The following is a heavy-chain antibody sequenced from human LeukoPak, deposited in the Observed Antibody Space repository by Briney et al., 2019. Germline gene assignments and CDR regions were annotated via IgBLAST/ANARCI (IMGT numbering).Heavy chain of an antibody. V-gene: IGHV3-30*03. Sequence: PGGSLRLSCAASGFAFSNYVMHWVRQTPGKGLEWVAGISFDGRNQDYVDSVKGRFTISRDKSKNTLYLQMNSLRAEDTAVYHCAIGNYYFGSSGHYSGYWGQGTLVTVSS. CDR1: GFAFSNYV. CDR2: ISFDGRNQ. J-gene: IGHJ4*02. CDR3: AIGNYYFGSSGHYSGY. D-gene: IGHD3-22*01.